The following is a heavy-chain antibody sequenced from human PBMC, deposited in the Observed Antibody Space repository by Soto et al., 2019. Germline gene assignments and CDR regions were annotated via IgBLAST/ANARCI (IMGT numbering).Heavy chain of an antibody. CDR1: GFTFSSYS. D-gene: IGHD2-21*01. Sequence: GSLGLSCAASGFTFSSYSMNWVRQAPGKGLEWVSYISSSSSTIYYADSVKGRFTISRDNAKNSLYLQMNSLRDEDTAVYYCAREDSVRGEVYFDYWGQGTLVTVSS. CDR3: AREDSVRGEVYFDY. V-gene: IGHV3-48*02. J-gene: IGHJ4*02. CDR2: ISSSSSTI.